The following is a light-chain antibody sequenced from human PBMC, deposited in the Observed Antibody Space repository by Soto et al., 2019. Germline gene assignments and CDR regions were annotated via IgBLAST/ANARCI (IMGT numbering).Light chain of an antibody. CDR2: GNS. CDR1: RSNIGTDYD. Sequence: QSALTQPPSVSGAPGQRVTISCTGSRSNIGTDYDVHWYQQLPGTAPKLLIYGNSNRPSGVPDRFSGSKSGTSASLAITGLQAEDEADYYCQSYDSSLSGYVFGTGTKVTGL. CDR3: QSYDSSLSGYV. V-gene: IGLV1-40*01. J-gene: IGLJ1*01.